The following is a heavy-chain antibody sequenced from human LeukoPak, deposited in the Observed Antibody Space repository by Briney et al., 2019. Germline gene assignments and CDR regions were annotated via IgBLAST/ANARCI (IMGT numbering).Heavy chain of an antibody. V-gene: IGHV4-39*07. D-gene: IGHD6-13*01. Sequence: PSETLSLTCTVSGGSISSSSYYWGWIRQPPGKGLEWIGSIYYSGSTYYNPSLKSRVTISVDTSKNQFSLKLSSVTAADTAVYYCARGIAAATGIGYWGQGTLVTVSS. J-gene: IGHJ4*02. CDR2: IYYSGST. CDR3: ARGIAAATGIGY. CDR1: GGSISSSSYY.